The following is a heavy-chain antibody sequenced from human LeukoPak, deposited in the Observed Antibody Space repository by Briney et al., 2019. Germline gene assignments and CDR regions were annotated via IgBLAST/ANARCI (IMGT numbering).Heavy chain of an antibody. CDR3: ARVNRQLVPDY. J-gene: IGHJ4*02. Sequence: SETLSLTCTVAGGSISSSSYYWGWIRQPPGKGLEWIGSIYYSGSTYYNPSLKSRVTISVDTSKNQFSLKLSSVTAADTAVYYSARVNRQLVPDYWGQGTLVTVSS. CDR1: GGSISSSSYY. V-gene: IGHV4-39*01. CDR2: IYYSGST. D-gene: IGHD6-6*01.